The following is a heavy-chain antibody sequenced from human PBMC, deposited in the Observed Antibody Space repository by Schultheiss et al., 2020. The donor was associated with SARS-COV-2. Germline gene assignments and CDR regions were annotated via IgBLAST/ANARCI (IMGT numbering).Heavy chain of an antibody. J-gene: IGHJ5*02. V-gene: IGHV3-33*01. D-gene: IGHD2-15*01. CDR1: GFTFSTYG. CDR2: IWYDGSNK. Sequence: GGSLRLSCAASGFTFSTYGMHWVRQAPGKGLEWVANIWYDGSNKYYADSVKGRFSISRDNANNSLYLQMHSLRAEDTAVYYCVRDRSWWTPYNCFDLWGRGTLVTVSS. CDR3: VRDRSWWTPYNCFDL.